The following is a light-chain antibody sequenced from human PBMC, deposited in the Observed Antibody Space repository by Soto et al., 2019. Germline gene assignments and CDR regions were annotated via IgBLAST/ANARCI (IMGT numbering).Light chain of an antibody. CDR3: ATWDDSLNGHVV. Sequence: QAVVTQPPSESGTPGQRVTISFSGSRSNIGSNTVNWYQQLPGTAPKFLIYSNNQRASGVPKRFSGSKSGTSASLAISGLQSEDEADYYCATWDDSLNGHVVFGGGTKLTVL. CDR1: RSNIGSNT. V-gene: IGLV1-44*01. J-gene: IGLJ2*01. CDR2: SNN.